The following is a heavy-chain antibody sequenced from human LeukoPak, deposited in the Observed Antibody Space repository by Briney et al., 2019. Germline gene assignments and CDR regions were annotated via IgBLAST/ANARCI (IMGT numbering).Heavy chain of an antibody. CDR2: ISGSGGST. CDR3: ARDGDSGSYRWEAFDI. J-gene: IGHJ3*02. Sequence: GGTLRLSCAASGFTFNSYAMSWVRQAPGKGLEWVSAISGSGGSTYYADSVKGRFTISRDTSKYTLYLHMNSLRAEDTAVYYCARDGDSGSYRWEAFDIWGQGTMVTVSS. CDR1: GFTFNSYA. D-gene: IGHD1-26*01. V-gene: IGHV3-23*01.